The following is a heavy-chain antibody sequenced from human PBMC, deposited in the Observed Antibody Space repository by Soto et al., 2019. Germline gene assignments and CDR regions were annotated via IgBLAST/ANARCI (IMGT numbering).Heavy chain of an antibody. D-gene: IGHD5-18*01. Sequence: SETLSLTCTVSGGSISSYYWRWVPQAPGKGLEWIGYIYYSGSTNYNPPLKSRVTISVDTSKNQFSLKLSSVTAADTAVYYCARTLYSYGPRFDYWGQGTLVTVSS. CDR2: IYYSGST. CDR1: GGSISSYY. CDR3: ARTLYSYGPRFDY. V-gene: IGHV4-59*01. J-gene: IGHJ4*02.